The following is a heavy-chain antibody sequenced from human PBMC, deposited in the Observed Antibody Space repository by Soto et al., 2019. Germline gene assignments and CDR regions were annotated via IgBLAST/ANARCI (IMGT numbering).Heavy chain of an antibody. CDR2: IYWDDDK. J-gene: IGHJ5*02. CDR3: ALRVPWRPSDWSLGWFDP. D-gene: IGHD3-9*01. CDR1: GFPLNTNGVG. Sequence: SGPTLVNPTQTLTLTCTFSGFPLNTNGVGVGWIRQPPGKALEWLALIYWDDDKRYSPSLESRLTIFKDTSKNRVVLMMTDLDPVDTATYYCALRVPWRPSDWSLGWFDPWGQGTLVTVSS. V-gene: IGHV2-5*02.